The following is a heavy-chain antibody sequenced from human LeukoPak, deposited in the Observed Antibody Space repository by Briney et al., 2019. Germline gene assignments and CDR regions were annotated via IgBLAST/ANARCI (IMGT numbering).Heavy chain of an antibody. CDR1: GFTFSSYA. Sequence: GGSLRLSCAASGFTFSSYAMSWVRQAPGKGLEWVSAISGSGGSTYYADSVKGRFTISRDNSKNTLYLQMNSLRAEDTAVYYCARCYSIAVAGSDYWGQGTLVTVSS. CDR3: ARCYSIAVAGSDY. CDR2: ISGSGGST. J-gene: IGHJ4*02. D-gene: IGHD6-19*01. V-gene: IGHV3-23*01.